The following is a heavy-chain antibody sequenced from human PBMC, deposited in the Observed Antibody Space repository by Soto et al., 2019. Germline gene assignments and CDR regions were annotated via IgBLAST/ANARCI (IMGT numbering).Heavy chain of an antibody. Sequence: SETLSLTCTVSGGSISSYYWSWIRQPPGKGLEWIGYIYYSGSTNYNPSLKSRVTISVDTSKNQFSLKLSSVTAADTAVYYCARVPPYYDFWSGSKGWFDPWGQGTLVTVSS. V-gene: IGHV4-59*01. CDR2: IYYSGST. D-gene: IGHD3-3*01. J-gene: IGHJ5*02. CDR1: GGSISSYY. CDR3: ARVPPYYDFWSGSKGWFDP.